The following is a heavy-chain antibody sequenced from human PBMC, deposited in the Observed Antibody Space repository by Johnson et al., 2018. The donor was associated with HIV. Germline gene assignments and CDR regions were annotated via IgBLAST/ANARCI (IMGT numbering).Heavy chain of an antibody. CDR2: INSGGST. D-gene: IGHD3-10*01. CDR3: ARGFGELRFFDI. CDR1: GFTVSSNY. Sequence: VQLVESGGGLVQPGGSLRLSCAASGFTVSSNYMSWVRQAPGKGLAWVSVINSGGSTYYADSVKGRFTISRDNSKNTLYLQMNSLRAEDTAVYYCARGFGELRFFDIWGQGTMVTVSS. J-gene: IGHJ3*02. V-gene: IGHV3-66*01.